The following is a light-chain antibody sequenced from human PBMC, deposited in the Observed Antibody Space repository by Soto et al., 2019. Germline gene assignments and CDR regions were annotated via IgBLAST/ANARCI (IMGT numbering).Light chain of an antibody. CDR3: QQYGSSPPIT. Sequence: EIVLTQSPGTLSLSPGERATLSCRASQSVSSSYLAWYQQKPGQAPRLLIYGASSRATGIPDRFSGSGSGTDFTLTISRLEPEDLEAYDCQQYGSSPPITFGQGTRLEIK. J-gene: IGKJ5*01. V-gene: IGKV3-20*01. CDR1: QSVSSSY. CDR2: GAS.